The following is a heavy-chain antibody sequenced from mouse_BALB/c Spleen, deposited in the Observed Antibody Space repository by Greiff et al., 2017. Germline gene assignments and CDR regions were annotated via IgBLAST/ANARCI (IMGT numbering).Heavy chain of an antibody. CDR2: IRNKANGYTT. CDR1: GFTFTDYY. V-gene: IGHV7-3*02. CDR3: ARDGYYWYFDV. J-gene: IGHJ1*01. Sequence: EVMLVESGGGLVQPGGSLRLSCATSGFTFTDYYMSWVRQPPGKALEWLGFIRNKANGYTTEYSASVKGRFTISRDNSQSILYLQMNTLRAEDSATYYCARDGYYWYFDVWGAGTTVTVSS. D-gene: IGHD2-2*01.